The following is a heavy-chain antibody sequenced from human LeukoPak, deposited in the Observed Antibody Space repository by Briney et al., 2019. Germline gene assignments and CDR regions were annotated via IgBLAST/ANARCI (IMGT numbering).Heavy chain of an antibody. CDR2: IYPGDSDT. CDR1: GYTFTTYW. J-gene: IGHJ4*02. CDR3: ARNRYSSSWYERPYYFDY. D-gene: IGHD6-13*01. V-gene: IGHV5-51*01. Sequence: GESLKISCKGSGYTFTTYWIGWVRQMPGKGLEWMGIIYPGDSDTRYSPSFQGQVTISADKSISTAYLQWSSLKASDTAMYYCARNRYSSSWYERPYYFDYWGQGTLVTVSS.